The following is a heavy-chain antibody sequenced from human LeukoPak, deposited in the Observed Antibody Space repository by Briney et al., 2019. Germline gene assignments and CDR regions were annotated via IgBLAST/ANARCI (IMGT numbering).Heavy chain of an antibody. J-gene: IGHJ6*03. V-gene: IGHV3-23*01. CDR1: GFTFSSYA. CDR3: AARRGYYHYMDV. Sequence: GGSLRLSCAASGFTFSSYAVAWVRQAPGKGLEWVSSISNSGGNTYYADSVKGRFTISRDNSKNTLSLQMNSLTAEDTAVYYCAARRGYYHYMDVWGKGTTVTVSS. CDR2: ISNSGGNT. D-gene: IGHD3-3*01.